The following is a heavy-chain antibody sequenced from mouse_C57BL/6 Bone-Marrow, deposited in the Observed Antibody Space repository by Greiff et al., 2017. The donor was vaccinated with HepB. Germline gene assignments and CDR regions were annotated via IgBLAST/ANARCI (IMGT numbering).Heavy chain of an antibody. D-gene: IGHD1-1*01. V-gene: IGHV1-85*01. CDR2: IYPRDGST. Sequence: QVQLQQSGPELVKPGASVKLSCKASGYTFTSYDINWVKQRPGQGLEWIGWIYPRDGSTKYNEKFKGKATLTVDTSSSTAYMELHSLTSEDSAVYFCVKYYYGSRAFYYYAMDYWGQGTSVTVSS. J-gene: IGHJ4*01. CDR1: GYTFTSYD. CDR3: VKYYYGSRAFYYYAMDY.